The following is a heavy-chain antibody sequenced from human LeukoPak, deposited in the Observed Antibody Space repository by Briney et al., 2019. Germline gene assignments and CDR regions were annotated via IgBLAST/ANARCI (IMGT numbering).Heavy chain of an antibody. V-gene: IGHV4-4*02. CDR2: IYYTGDT. CDR3: ARGVQYWLGDWFHP. CDR1: GGSISMSNW. D-gene: IGHD3-9*01. J-gene: IGHJ5*02. Sequence: SETLSLTCGVSGGSISMSNWWSWVRQSPERGLEWIGEIYYTGDTKYNPSLKSRVTISTDKFKNQFSLNLTSVTAADTAVYYCARGVQYWLGDWFHPWGQGILVTVFS.